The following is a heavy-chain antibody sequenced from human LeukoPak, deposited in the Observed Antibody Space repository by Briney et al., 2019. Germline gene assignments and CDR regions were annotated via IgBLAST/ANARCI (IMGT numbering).Heavy chain of an antibody. J-gene: IGHJ4*02. D-gene: IGHD3-22*01. CDR1: GFTFSSYA. Sequence: GGSLRLSCAASGFTFSSYAMSWVRLAPGKGLEWDSGISGSGDNTYYADSVKGRLTISRDNSKNTLYVQVNSLGTEDTAAYYCAKGSYYDSSGSFYFDYWGQGTLVTVSS. V-gene: IGHV3-23*01. CDR3: AKGSYYDSSGSFYFDY. CDR2: ISGSGDNT.